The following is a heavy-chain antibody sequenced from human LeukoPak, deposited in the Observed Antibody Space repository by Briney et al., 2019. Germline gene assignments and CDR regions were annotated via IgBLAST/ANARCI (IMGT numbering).Heavy chain of an antibody. V-gene: IGHV1-8*01. J-gene: IGHJ3*02. CDR3: ARDCGNYDFWSGYYTEDAFDI. CDR1: GYTFTSYD. CDR2: MNPNSGNT. Sequence: ASVKVSCKASGYTFTSYDINWVRQATGQGLEWMGWMNPNSGNTGYAQKFQGRVTMTRNTSLSTAYMELSSLRSEDTAVYYCARDCGNYDFWSGYYTEDAFDIWGQGTMVTVSS. D-gene: IGHD3-3*01.